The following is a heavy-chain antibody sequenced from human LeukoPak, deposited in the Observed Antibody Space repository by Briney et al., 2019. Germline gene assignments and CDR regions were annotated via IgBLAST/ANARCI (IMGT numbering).Heavy chain of an antibody. J-gene: IGHJ6*03. CDR3: ARRGDYMDV. CDR2: IYTSGST. Sequence: SETLSLTCTVSGGSITNYYWSWIRQSAGKGLEWIGRIYTSGSTNYNPSLKSRVTMSVDTSRNQFSLKLSSVTAADTAFYYCARRGDYMDVWGKGTTVTISS. V-gene: IGHV4-4*07. CDR1: GGSITNYY.